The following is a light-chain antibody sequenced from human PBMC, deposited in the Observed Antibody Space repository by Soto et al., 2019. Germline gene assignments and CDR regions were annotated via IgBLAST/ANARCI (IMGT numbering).Light chain of an antibody. CDR3: ISYAGSYIRYV. CDR2: EVS. CDR1: SSDIGGYDY. Sequence: QSALTQPPSASGSPGQSVTISCTGTSSDIGGYDYVSWYQQHPGKAPKLMIYEVSKRPSGVPDRFSGSKSGNTASLTVSGLQAEDEADYYCISYAGSYIRYVFGTGTKVTVL. J-gene: IGLJ1*01. V-gene: IGLV2-8*01.